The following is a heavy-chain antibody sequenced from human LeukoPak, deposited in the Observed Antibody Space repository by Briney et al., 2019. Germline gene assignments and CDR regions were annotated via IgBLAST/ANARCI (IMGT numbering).Heavy chain of an antibody. J-gene: IGHJ1*01. Sequence: AASVKVSCKASGYTFSSFDINWVRQAPGQGHEWMGWMNPNSGNSGFAQKFQGRVIMTRNTSIATAYMEVTNLRFDDTAVYYCVDPDRWGQGTLVTVSS. CDR1: GYTFSSFD. CDR3: VDPDR. D-gene: IGHD3-22*01. V-gene: IGHV1-8*01. CDR2: MNPNSGNS.